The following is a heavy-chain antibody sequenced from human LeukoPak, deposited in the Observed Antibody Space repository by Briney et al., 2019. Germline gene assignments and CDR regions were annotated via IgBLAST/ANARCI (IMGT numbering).Heavy chain of an antibody. Sequence: ASVKVSCKASGYTFTSYDINWVRQATGQGLEWMGWMNPNSGNTGYAQKFQGRVTMTRNTSISTAYMELSSLRSEDTAVYYCARDLSSSGFLPHDYWGQGTLVTVSS. V-gene: IGHV1-8*01. CDR2: MNPNSGNT. J-gene: IGHJ4*02. CDR3: ARDLSSSGFLPHDY. CDR1: GYTFTSYD. D-gene: IGHD3-22*01.